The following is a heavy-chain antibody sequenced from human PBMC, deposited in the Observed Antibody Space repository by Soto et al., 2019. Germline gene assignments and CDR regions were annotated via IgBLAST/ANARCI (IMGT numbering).Heavy chain of an antibody. V-gene: IGHV1-18*01. Sequence: GASVKVSCKASGYTFTNYGVSWVRQAPGQGLEWMGWIGGYKGNTNYAQKLQGRVTITRDTSASTAYMELSSLRSEDTAVYYCARDLGGWPDYWGQGTLVTVSS. J-gene: IGHJ4*02. CDR2: IGGYKGNT. D-gene: IGHD2-15*01. CDR1: GYTFTNYG. CDR3: ARDLGGWPDY.